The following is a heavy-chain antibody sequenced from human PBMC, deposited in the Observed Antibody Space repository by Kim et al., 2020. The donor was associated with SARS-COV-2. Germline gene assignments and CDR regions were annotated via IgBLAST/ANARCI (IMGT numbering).Heavy chain of an antibody. V-gene: IGHV3-7*03. J-gene: IGHJ6*02. CDR1: GFTFSSYW. Sequence: GGSLRLSCAASGFTFSSYWMSWVRQAPGKGLEWVANIKQDGSEKYYVDSVKGRFTISRDNAKNSLYLQMNSLRAEDTAVYYCARDIYCSGGSCYSVGMDVWGQGTTVTVSS. CDR3: ARDIYCSGGSCYSVGMDV. D-gene: IGHD2-15*01. CDR2: IKQDGSEK.